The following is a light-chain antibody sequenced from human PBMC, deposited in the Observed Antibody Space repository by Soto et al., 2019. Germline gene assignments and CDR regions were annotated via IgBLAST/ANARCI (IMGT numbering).Light chain of an antibody. Sequence: DIQMTQSPSSLSASVGDRVTITCQASQDISHYLNWYQQKAGKAPNLLIYDASALETGVPSRFSGSGFGTDFTFTISSLQPEDIGTYYCQQYENLPTFGQGTRLEIK. J-gene: IGKJ5*01. CDR2: DAS. CDR1: QDISHY. CDR3: QQYENLPT. V-gene: IGKV1-33*01.